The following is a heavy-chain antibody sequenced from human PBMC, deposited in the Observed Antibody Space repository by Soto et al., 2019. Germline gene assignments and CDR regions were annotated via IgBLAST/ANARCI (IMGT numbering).Heavy chain of an antibody. V-gene: IGHV5-51*01. CDR3: ARIVASDGFVYYAMEV. CDR2: IYPGDSDT. Sequence: PGESLKISCKGSGYNFTTYWIGWVRQMPGKGLEWMGIIYPGDSDTRYSPSFQGQVTISADTSISTAYLQWSSLKASDTAMYYCARIVASDGFVYYAMEVWGQGTTVTVS. J-gene: IGHJ6*02. CDR1: GYNFTTYW. D-gene: IGHD5-12*01.